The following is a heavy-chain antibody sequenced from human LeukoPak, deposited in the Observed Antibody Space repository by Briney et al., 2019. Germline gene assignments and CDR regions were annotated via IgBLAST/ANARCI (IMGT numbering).Heavy chain of an antibody. V-gene: IGHV3-30-3*01. CDR1: GFTFSSYA. CDR3: ARERMLGYFDY. J-gene: IGHJ4*02. D-gene: IGHD2-15*01. CDR2: ISYDGSNK. Sequence: AGGSLRLSCAAAGFTFSSYAMHWVRQAPGKGLEWVAVISYDGSNKYYADSVKGRFTISRDNSKNTLYLQMNSLRAEDTAVYYCARERMLGYFDYWGQGTLVTVSS.